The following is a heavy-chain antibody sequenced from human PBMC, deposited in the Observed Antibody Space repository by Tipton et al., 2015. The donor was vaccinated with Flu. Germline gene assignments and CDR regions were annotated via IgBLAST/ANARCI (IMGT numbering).Heavy chain of an antibody. V-gene: IGHV3-13*01. CDR2: IGSAGDT. Sequence: SLRLSCAASGFTFSLYDIHWVRQVTGKSLEWVSAIGSAGDTHYSDAVKGRFTITRDNVKNSLYLQMSRLRVGDTAVYYCARGPLPDSNWYNGMDVWDQGP. J-gene: IGHJ6*02. CDR3: ARGPLPDSNWYNGMDV. CDR1: GFTFSLYD. D-gene: IGHD6-13*01.